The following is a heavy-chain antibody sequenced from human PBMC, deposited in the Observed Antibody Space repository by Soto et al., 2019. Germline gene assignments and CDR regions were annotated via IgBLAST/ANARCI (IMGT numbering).Heavy chain of an antibody. V-gene: IGHV4-59*01. CDR1: GGSISSYY. Sequence: SETLSLTCTVSGGSISSYYWSWIRQPPGKRLELIGYIYYSGSTNYNPSLKSRVTISVDTSKNQFSLKLSSVTAADTAVYYCARGRENSYGLSDWYFDLWGRGTLVTVSS. CDR3: ARGRENSYGLSDWYFDL. J-gene: IGHJ2*01. D-gene: IGHD5-18*01. CDR2: IYYSGST.